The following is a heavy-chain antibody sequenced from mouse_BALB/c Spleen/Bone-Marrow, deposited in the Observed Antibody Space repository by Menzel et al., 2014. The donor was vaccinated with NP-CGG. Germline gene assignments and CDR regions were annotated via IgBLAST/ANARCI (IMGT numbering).Heavy chain of an antibody. CDR3: ARERYAGYYFDY. CDR2: NNPNTGYT. V-gene: IGHV1-7*01. CDR1: GYTFTSYW. J-gene: IGHJ2*01. D-gene: IGHD2-3*01. Sequence: QVQLQQSGAELAKPGASVKMSCKASGYTFTSYWMHWVKQRPGQGLEWIGYNNPNTGYTEYNQKFKDKATLTADKSSSTAYMQLSSLTSEDSAVYYCARERYAGYYFDYWGQGTTLTVSS.